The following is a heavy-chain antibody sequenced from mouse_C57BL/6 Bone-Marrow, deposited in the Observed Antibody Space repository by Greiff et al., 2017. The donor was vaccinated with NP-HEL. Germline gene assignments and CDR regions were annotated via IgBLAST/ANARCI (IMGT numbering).Heavy chain of an antibody. J-gene: IGHJ4*01. D-gene: IGHD1-1*01. CDR1: GFSLTSYG. Sequence: VQLQQSGPGLVQPSQSLSITCTVSGFSLTSYGVHWVRQSPGKGLEWLGVIWSGGSTDYNAAFISRLSISKDNSKSQVFFKMNSLQADDTAIYYCASYGSSYGDYAMDYWGQGTSVTVSS. CDR2: IWSGGST. CDR3: ASYGSSYGDYAMDY. V-gene: IGHV2-2*01.